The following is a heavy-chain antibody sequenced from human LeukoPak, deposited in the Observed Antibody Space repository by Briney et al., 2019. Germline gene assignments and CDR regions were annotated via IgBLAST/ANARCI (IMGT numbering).Heavy chain of an antibody. D-gene: IGHD3-10*01. CDR1: GGSISSSY. J-gene: IGHJ4*02. V-gene: IGHV4-59*01. CDR3: ARGFWFGEFRSYYFDY. CDR2: IYYSGST. Sequence: SETLSLTCTVSGGSISSSYWGSIRQPPGKGLEWIGYIYYSGSTNYNPSLKSRVTISVDTSKNQFSLKLSSVTAADTAVYYCARGFWFGEFRSYYFDYWGQGTLVTVSS.